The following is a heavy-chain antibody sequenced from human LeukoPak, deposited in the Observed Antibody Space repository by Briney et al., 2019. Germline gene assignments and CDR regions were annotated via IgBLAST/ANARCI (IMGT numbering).Heavy chain of an antibody. Sequence: GGSLRLSCAASGFTFTNYAMHWVRQAPGKGLEWLALISSDGRDTYYADSVKGRFTISRDNSKNTLFLQMNSLRTEDTAVYYCARSPYSNYPTSDYWGQGTLLTVSS. CDR3: ARSPYSNYPTSDY. CDR2: ISSDGRDT. D-gene: IGHD4-11*01. CDR1: GFTFTNYA. J-gene: IGHJ4*02. V-gene: IGHV3-30*04.